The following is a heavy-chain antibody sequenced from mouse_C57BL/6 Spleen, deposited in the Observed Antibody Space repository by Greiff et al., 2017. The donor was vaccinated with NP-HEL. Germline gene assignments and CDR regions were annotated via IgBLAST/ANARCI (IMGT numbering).Heavy chain of an antibody. CDR1: GYTFTSYW. D-gene: IGHD1-1*01. CDR2: IDPSDSYT. J-gene: IGHJ1*03. CDR3: ARSDYGSSYEYFDV. Sequence: VQLQQPGAELVMHGASVKLSCKASGYTFTSYWMHWVKQRPGQGLEWIGEIDPSDSYTNYNQKFKGKSTLTVDKSSSTAYMQLSSLTSEDSAVYYCARSDYGSSYEYFDVWGTGTTVTVSS. V-gene: IGHV1-69*01.